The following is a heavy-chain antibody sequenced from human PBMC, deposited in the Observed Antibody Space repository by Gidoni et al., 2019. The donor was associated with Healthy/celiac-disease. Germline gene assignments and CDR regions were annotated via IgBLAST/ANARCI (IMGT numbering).Heavy chain of an antibody. J-gene: IGHJ4*02. CDR3: ARALGVGATGLTS. CDR1: GYTFTGYY. Sequence: QVQLVQSGAEVKKPGASVMVSCKASGYTFTGYYMHWVRQAPGHGLEWMGWINPNSGGTNYAQKFQGWVTMTRDTSISTAYMELSRLRSDDTAVYYCARALGVGATGLTSWGQGTLVTVSS. V-gene: IGHV1-2*04. CDR2: INPNSGGT. D-gene: IGHD1-26*01.